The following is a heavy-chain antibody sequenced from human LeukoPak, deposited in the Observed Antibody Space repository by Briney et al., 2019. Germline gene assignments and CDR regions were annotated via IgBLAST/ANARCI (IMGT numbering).Heavy chain of an antibody. J-gene: IGHJ1*01. Sequence: PSETLSLTCTVSGGSISSSGYYWGWIRQPPGKGLEWIGSIYHSGSTYYNPSLKSRVTISVDTSKNQFSLKLSSVTAADTAVYYCARVVQSTDSSGFYLPEYFQHWGQGTLVTVSS. CDR3: ARVVQSTDSSGFYLPEYFQH. D-gene: IGHD3-22*01. V-gene: IGHV4-39*07. CDR2: IYHSGST. CDR1: GGSISSSGYY.